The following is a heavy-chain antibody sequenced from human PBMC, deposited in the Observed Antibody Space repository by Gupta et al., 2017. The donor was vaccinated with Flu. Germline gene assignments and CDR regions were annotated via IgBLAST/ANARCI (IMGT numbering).Heavy chain of an antibody. CDR1: GFIYSSYG. J-gene: IGHJ4*02. CDR2: MSNDGRSK. D-gene: IGHD1-1*01. V-gene: IGHV3-30*03. Sequence: QVQLVESGGGVVQPGRSLRLSCTVSGFIYSSYGMHWVRQAQGKGLEWLAVMSNDGRSKYYADSVRGRFTISRDNSKNTLFLQMNSLRAEDTAVYYCARDSGWKYFDYWGQGTLVTVSS. CDR3: ARDSGWKYFDY.